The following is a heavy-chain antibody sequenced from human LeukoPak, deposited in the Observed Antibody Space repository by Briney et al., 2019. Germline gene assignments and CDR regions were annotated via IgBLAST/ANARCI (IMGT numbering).Heavy chain of an antibody. CDR1: GYTFTSYD. J-gene: IGHJ4*02. CDR2: MNPNSGST. CDR3: ARSSDFGVVILDY. V-gene: IGHV1-8*01. D-gene: IGHD3-3*01. Sequence: ASVKVSCKASGYTFTSYDINWVRQATGQGLEWMGWMNPNSGSTGYAQKFQGRVTMTRNTSISTAYMELSSLRSEDTAVYYCARSSDFGVVILDYWGQGTLVAVSS.